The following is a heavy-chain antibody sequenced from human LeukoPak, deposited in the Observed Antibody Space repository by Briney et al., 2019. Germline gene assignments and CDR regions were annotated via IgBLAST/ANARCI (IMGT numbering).Heavy chain of an antibody. CDR1: GGSISSNW. CDR2: IYHSGST. V-gene: IGHV4-4*02. CDR3: AGSRVPYGLDV. J-gene: IGHJ6*04. Sequence: SGTLSLTCVVSGGSISSNWWSWVRQPPGKGLEWIGEIYHSGSTNYNPSLKSRVTTSVDNPKNEFFLKLSSVTAADTAVYYCAGSRVPYGLDVWGKGTTVTVSS. D-gene: IGHD1-26*01.